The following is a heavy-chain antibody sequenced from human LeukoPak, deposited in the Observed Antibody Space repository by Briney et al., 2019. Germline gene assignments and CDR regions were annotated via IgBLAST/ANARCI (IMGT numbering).Heavy chain of an antibody. D-gene: IGHD2-2*01. V-gene: IGHV1-46*01. J-gene: IGHJ6*02. CDR3: ARDRRVVVPAATYYYGMDV. CDR1: GYTFTSYY. Sequence: GASVKVSCKASGYTFTSYYMHWVRQAPGQGLEWMGIINPSGGSTSYARKFQGRVTMTRDTSTSTVYMELSSLRSEDTAVYYCARDRRVVVPAATYYYGMDVWGQGTTVTVSS. CDR2: INPSGGST.